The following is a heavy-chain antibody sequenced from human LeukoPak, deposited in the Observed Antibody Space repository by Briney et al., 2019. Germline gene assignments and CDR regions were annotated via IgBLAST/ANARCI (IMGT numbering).Heavy chain of an antibody. Sequence: ASVKVSCKASGGTFSSYAISWVRQAPGQGLEWMGGIIPIFGTANYAQKFQGRVTITADESTSTAYMELSSLRSEDTAVYYCARQRVQYYYDSSVPHYGMDVWGQGTTVTVSS. V-gene: IGHV1-69*13. CDR2: IIPIFGTA. J-gene: IGHJ6*02. CDR1: GGTFSSYA. D-gene: IGHD3-22*01. CDR3: ARQRVQYYYDSSVPHYGMDV.